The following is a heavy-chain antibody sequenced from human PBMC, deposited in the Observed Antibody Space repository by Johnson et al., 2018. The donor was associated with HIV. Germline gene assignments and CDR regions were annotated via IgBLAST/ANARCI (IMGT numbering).Heavy chain of an antibody. CDR1: GFTFSDHY. J-gene: IGHJ3*02. CDR3: ARLCSGCADAFDM. CDR2: ISSSGSNI. D-gene: IGHD3-10*02. Sequence: QVQLVESGGGLVKPGGSPRLSCAASGFTFSDHYMAWIRQAPGKGLEWVSYISSSGSNIYYADSVKGRFTVSRDNAKHSVSLQMNRLSAEDPAVDYGARLCSGCADAFDMWCQGKMVTVS. V-gene: IGHV3-11*04.